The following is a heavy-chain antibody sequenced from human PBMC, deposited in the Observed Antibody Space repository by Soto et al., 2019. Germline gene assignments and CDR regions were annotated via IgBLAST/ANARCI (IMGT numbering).Heavy chain of an antibody. V-gene: IGHV4-39*01. CDR1: GDSISSSSFF. CDR2: IYYTGST. J-gene: IGHJ4*02. CDR3: ARHRGSYGGDYYFAY. Sequence: AETLSLTCIVSGDSISSSSFFWGWIRQPPGKRLEWIGTIYYTGSTSYNPSLKSRVSISLDSPKNQFSLKLTSVTAADTAVYHCARHRGSYGGDYYFAYWGQGSVVTVSS. D-gene: IGHD5-18*01.